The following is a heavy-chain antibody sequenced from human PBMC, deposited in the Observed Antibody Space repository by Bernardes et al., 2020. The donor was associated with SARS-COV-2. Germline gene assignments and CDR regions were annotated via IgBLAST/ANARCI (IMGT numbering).Heavy chain of an antibody. CDR2: IYYSGST. CDR1: GGSISSGGYY. J-gene: IGHJ4*02. D-gene: IGHD5-12*01. V-gene: IGHV4-31*03. Sequence: SETLSLTCTVSGGSISSGGYYWSWIRQHPGKGLEWIGYIYYSGSTYYNPSLKSRVTISVDTSKNQFSLKLSSVTAADTAVYYCAREGQLVASKHFDSWGQGTLVTVSS. CDR3: AREGQLVASKHFDS.